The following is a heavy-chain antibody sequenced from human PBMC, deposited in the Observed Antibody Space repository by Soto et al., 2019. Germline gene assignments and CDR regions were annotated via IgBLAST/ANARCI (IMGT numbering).Heavy chain of an antibody. CDR1: GFTFSSYW. CDR2: INSDGSST. Sequence: PGGSLRLSCAASGFTFSSYWMHWVRQAPGKGLVWVSRINSDGSSTSYADSVKGRFTISRDNAENTLYLQMNSLRAEDTAVYYCAKEKISTSCXNWFDPWGQGTLVTVSS. V-gene: IGHV3-74*01. J-gene: IGHJ5*02. D-gene: IGHD2-2*01. CDR3: AKEKISTSCXNWFDP.